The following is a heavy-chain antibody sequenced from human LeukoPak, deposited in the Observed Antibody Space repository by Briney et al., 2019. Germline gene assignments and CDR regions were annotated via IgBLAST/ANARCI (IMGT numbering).Heavy chain of an antibody. Sequence: GGSLRLSCAASGFTFSNYAMHWVRQAPGKGLEWVAVISYGGGLQYYADSVKGRFTISRDNAKNSLYLQMNSLRAEDTAVYYCAELGITMIGGVWGKGTTVTISS. V-gene: IGHV3-30*04. J-gene: IGHJ6*04. CDR1: GFTFSNYA. D-gene: IGHD3-10*02. CDR2: ISYGGGLQ. CDR3: AELGITMIGGV.